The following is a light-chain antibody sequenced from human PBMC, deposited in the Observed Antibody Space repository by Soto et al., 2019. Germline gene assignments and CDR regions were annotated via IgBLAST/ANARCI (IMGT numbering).Light chain of an antibody. V-gene: IGKV1-33*01. CDR2: DAS. J-gene: IGKJ4*01. CDR1: QDITNY. Sequence: DIQMTQSPSSLSASVGDRVTITCRASQDITNYLSWFQQKPGKAPRLLIYDASNLETGVPSRFSGGGSGTDFTFIISSLQPEDFATYDRQQYDRLPLAFGGGTKVEI. CDR3: QQYDRLPLA.